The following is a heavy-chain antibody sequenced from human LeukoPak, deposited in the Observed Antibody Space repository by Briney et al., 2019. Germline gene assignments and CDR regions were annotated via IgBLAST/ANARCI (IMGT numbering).Heavy chain of an antibody. D-gene: IGHD6-19*01. CDR1: GFTFSSYS. Sequence: PGGSLRPSCAASGFTFSSYSMNWVRQAPGKGLEWVSSISSSSSYIYYADSVKGRFTISRDNAKNSLNLQMNSLRAEDTALYYCARDLSSGWYYFDYWGQGTLVTVSS. CDR2: ISSSSSYI. J-gene: IGHJ4*02. CDR3: ARDLSSGWYYFDY. V-gene: IGHV3-21*01.